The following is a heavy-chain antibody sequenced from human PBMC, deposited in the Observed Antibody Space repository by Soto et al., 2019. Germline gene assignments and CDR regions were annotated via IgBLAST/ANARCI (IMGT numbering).Heavy chain of an antibody. Sequence: QVQLQESGPGLMKPSETLSLTCTVSGASITSSSYWSWIRQPAGKGLEWIGRFSLSGTTNYNPSLRSRVTMSAAVSKNQFSLRLTSVTAADTALYYCARGMTPPGAPAWYYFDSWGQGTLVTVSS. CDR2: FSLSGTT. D-gene: IGHD2-8*02. CDR1: GASITSSSY. V-gene: IGHV4-4*07. J-gene: IGHJ4*02. CDR3: ARGMTPPGAPAWYYFDS.